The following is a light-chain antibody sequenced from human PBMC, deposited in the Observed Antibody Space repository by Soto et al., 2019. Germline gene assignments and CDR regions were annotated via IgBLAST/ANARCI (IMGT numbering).Light chain of an antibody. Sequence: QSVLTQPPSVSGAPGQRVTISCTGSSSNIGAGYDVHWYQQLPGTAPKLLSYGNSNRPSGVPDRFSGSKSGTSASLAITGLQAEDEADYNCQSYDSSLSGSVFGGGTKLTVL. CDR2: GNS. CDR3: QSYDSSLSGSV. CDR1: SSNIGAGYD. V-gene: IGLV1-40*01. J-gene: IGLJ2*01.